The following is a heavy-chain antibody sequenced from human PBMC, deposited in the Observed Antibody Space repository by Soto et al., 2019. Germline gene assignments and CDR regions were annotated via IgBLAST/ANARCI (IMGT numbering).Heavy chain of an antibody. CDR1: GYTFTSYG. J-gene: IGHJ5*02. CDR2: ISAYNGNT. D-gene: IGHD3-10*01. V-gene: IGHV1-18*04. CDR3: ARVLVTMVRGVIITGDWFDP. Sequence: ASLKLSCKSSGYTFTSYGISWVRQAPGQGLEWMGWISAYNGNTNYAQKLQGRVTMTTDTSTSTAYMELRSLRSDDTAVYYCARVLVTMVRGVIITGDWFDPWGQGTLVTVSS.